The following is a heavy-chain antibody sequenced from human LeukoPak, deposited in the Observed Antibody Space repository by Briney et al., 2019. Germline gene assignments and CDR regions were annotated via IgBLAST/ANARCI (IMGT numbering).Heavy chain of an antibody. Sequence: PGGSLRLSCAASGFTFSNAWMSWVRQAPGKGLEWVGRIKSKTDGGTTDYAAPVKGRFTISRDDSKNTLYLQMNSLKTEDTAVYYCTTEPTYYDFWSGYYRDAFDIWGQGTMVTVSS. CDR1: GFTFSNAW. J-gene: IGHJ3*02. CDR2: IKSKTDGGTT. D-gene: IGHD3-3*01. CDR3: TTEPTYYDFWSGYYRDAFDI. V-gene: IGHV3-15*01.